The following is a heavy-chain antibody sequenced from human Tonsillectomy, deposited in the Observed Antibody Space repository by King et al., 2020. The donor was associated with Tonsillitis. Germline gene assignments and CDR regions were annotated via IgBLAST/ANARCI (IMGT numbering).Heavy chain of an antibody. D-gene: IGHD3/OR15-3a*01. CDR2: ISFAGSKK. Sequence: VQLVESGGGVVQPGRSLRLSCAASGFPFSSYAMHWVRQSPGQGLEWVAIISFAGSKKIYGDSVKDRFTISRDNSKNTLYLQMNRLRNEETAVYYCAKGATGIQYLDWLPEEYVDYWGQGTLVTVSS. CDR1: GFPFSSYA. CDR3: AKGATGIQYLDWLPEEYVDY. J-gene: IGHJ4*02. V-gene: IGHV3-30*18.